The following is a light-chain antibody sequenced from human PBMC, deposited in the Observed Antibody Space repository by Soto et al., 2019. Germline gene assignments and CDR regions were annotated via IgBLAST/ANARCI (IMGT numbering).Light chain of an antibody. V-gene: IGKV4-1*01. CDR2: WAS. CDR3: QQYYSTPFS. CDR1: LSALYSANNTNY. J-gene: IGKJ3*01. Sequence: DIVLTQSPDSLAVSRGERATINCKSSLSALYSANNTNYLAWYQQKPGQPPKLLSYWASTRESGVPDRFSGSWSATDFTLTISSLQAADVAVYYGQQYYSTPFSFGPGTKVDIK.